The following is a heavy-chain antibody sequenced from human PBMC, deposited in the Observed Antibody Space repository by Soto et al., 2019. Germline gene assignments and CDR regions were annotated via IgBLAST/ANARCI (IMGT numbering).Heavy chain of an antibody. J-gene: IGHJ4*02. CDR2: INPNSGGT. Sequence: QVQLVQSGAEVKKPGASVKVSCKASGYTFTGYYMHWVRQAPGQGLEWMGWINPNSGGTNYAQKFQGWFTMTRDTSISTAYMELSRLRSDDTAVYYCARGRNCSGGSCYFDYWGQGTLVTVSS. V-gene: IGHV1-2*04. CDR1: GYTFTGYY. CDR3: ARGRNCSGGSCYFDY. D-gene: IGHD2-15*01.